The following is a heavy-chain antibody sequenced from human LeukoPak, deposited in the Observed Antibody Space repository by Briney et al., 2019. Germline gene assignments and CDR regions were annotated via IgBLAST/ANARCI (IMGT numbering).Heavy chain of an antibody. J-gene: IGHJ3*02. Sequence: PSETLSLTCTVSGGSISSSSYYWGWIRQPPGKGLEWIGSIYYSGSTYYNPSLKSRVTISVDRSKNQFSLKLSSVTAADTAVYYCARPPWTSVGDAFDIWGQGTMVTVSS. CDR1: GGSISSSSYY. CDR3: ARPPWTSVGDAFDI. V-gene: IGHV4-39*07. D-gene: IGHD3/OR15-3a*01. CDR2: IYYSGST.